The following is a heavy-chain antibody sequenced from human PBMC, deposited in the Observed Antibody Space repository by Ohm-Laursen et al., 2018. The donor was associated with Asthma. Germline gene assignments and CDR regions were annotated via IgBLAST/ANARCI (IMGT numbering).Heavy chain of an antibody. J-gene: IGHJ6*02. CDR3: ARLYYDSSGTFGYYHYGMDV. D-gene: IGHD3-22*01. CDR2: INNAGSST. Sequence: GSLRLSCTASGFTFSSYWMHWVRQAPGKGLVWVSRINNAGSSTSYADSVKGRFTISRDNAKNTLYLHMNSLRAEDTAVYYCARLYYDSSGTFGYYHYGMDVWGQGTTVTVSS. CDR1: GFTFSSYW. V-gene: IGHV3-74*01.